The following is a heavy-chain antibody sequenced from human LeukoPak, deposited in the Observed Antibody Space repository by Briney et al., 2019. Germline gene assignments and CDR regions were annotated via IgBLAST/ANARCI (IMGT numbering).Heavy chain of an antibody. CDR1: GFSFSNAW. J-gene: IGHJ6*02. Sequence: GGSLRLSCAASGFSFSNAWMSWVRQAPGKGLEWVSVIYSGGSTYYADSVKGRFTISRDNSKNTLYLQMNSLRAEDTAVYYCAREWIQSGYYYYGMDVWGQGTTVTVSS. V-gene: IGHV3-66*01. CDR3: AREWIQSGYYYYGMDV. CDR2: IYSGGST. D-gene: IGHD5-12*01.